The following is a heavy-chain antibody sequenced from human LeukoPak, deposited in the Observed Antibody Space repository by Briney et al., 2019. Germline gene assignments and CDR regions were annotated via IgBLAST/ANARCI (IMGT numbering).Heavy chain of an antibody. J-gene: IGHJ4*02. V-gene: IGHV3-30-3*01. CDR3: ARSSSGWYYY. Sequence: PGRSLRLSCAASGFTFSNYAMHWVRQAPGKGLEWVAVISYDGSNKDYADSVKGRFTISRDNSKNTLYLQMNSLRAKDTAVYYCARSSSGWYYYWGQGIMVTVSS. CDR2: ISYDGSNK. D-gene: IGHD6-19*01. CDR1: GFTFSNYA.